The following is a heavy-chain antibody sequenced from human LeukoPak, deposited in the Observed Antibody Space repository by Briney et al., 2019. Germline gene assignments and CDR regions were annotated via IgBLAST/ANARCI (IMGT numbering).Heavy chain of an antibody. Sequence: GRCLRLSCAASGFTSRSYGTHWVRQASGKGLEWVADISYGGSNKYYAASVKGRFTLSRDNSKTTLYLQMNSPRAEDTAVCYCAREAGRWGQGTLVTVSS. CDR1: GFTSRSYG. J-gene: IGHJ4*02. CDR3: AREAGR. V-gene: IGHV3-30*03. CDR2: ISYGGSNK.